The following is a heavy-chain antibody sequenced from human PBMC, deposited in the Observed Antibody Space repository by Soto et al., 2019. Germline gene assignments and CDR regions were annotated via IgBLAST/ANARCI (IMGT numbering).Heavy chain of an antibody. J-gene: IGHJ4*02. V-gene: IGHV3-48*03. D-gene: IGHD3-10*01. CDR3: ARSITPFDY. CDR2: ISSSGDTI. CDR1: GFTFSSYE. Sequence: PGGSLRLSCGASGFTFSSYEMNWVRQAPGKGLKWVSYISSSGDTINYADSVKGRFTISRDNAKNSLYLQMNSLRAEDTAVYYCARSITPFDYWGQGTPVTVSS.